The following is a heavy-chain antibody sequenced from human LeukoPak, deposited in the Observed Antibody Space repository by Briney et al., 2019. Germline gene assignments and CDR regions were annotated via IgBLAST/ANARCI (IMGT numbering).Heavy chain of an antibody. V-gene: IGHV3-21*01. D-gene: IGHD5-18*01. CDR3: AKAHTAMVQYFDY. Sequence: AGGSLRLSCAASGFTFSSYSMNWVRQAPGKGLEWVSSISSSSSYIYYADSVKGRFTISRDNSKNTLYLQMNSLRAEDTAVYYCAKAHTAMVQYFDYWGQGTLVTVSS. CDR1: GFTFSSYS. J-gene: IGHJ4*02. CDR2: ISSSSSYI.